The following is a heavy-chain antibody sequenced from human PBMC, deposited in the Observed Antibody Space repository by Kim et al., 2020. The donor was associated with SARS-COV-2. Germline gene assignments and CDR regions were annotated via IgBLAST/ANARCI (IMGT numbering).Heavy chain of an antibody. V-gene: IGHV3-30-3*01. CDR2: ISCDGSNK. CDR3: ARDPCSRTRVVTYSYF. Sequence: GGSLRLSCAASGFTFSGCAMHWVRQAPGKGLEWVAGISCDGSNKNYADSVKGRFTISIDNSNNTLYLQMNSLRPEDTALYYCARDPCSRTRVVTYSYF. CDR1: GFTFSGCA. J-gene: IGHJ4*01. D-gene: IGHD3-10*01.